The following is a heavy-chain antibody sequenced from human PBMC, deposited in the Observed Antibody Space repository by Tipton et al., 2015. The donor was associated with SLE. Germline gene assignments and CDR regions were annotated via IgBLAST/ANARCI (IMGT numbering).Heavy chain of an antibody. CDR3: ARALQNYFDY. Sequence: TLSLTCAVYGGSFSGYYWSWIRQPPGKGLEWIGEINHSGSTNYNPSLRSRVTISVDTSKNQFSLKLSSVTAADTAVYYYARALQNYFDYWGQGTLVTVSS. CDR1: GGSFSGYY. V-gene: IGHV4-34*01. J-gene: IGHJ4*02. CDR2: INHSGST.